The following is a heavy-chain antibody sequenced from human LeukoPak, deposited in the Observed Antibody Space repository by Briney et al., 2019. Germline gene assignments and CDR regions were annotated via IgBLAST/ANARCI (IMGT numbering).Heavy chain of an antibody. CDR2: INPSGGST. D-gene: IGHD3-22*01. CDR3: ARAPGYYDSSGYYGAFDI. Sequence: GASVTVSCTASGYTFTIYYMHWVRLAPGQGLEWMGIINPSGGSTSYAQKFQGRVTMTRDTATSTVYMELSSLRSEDTAVYYCARAPGYYDSSGYYGAFDIWGQGTMVTVSS. V-gene: IGHV1-46*01. CDR1: GYTFTIYY. J-gene: IGHJ3*02.